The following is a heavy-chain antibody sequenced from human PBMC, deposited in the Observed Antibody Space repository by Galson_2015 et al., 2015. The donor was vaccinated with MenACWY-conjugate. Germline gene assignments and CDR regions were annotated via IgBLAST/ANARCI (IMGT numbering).Heavy chain of an antibody. Sequence: LEKPIQPLKLPFTSSGFSLRTSAAGMGWIRQPPGKALAGLALIYWDDDKRYSPSLKSSLTINKDNSKNQVVLTMTNMDSVDTATYYCAQGDVFDIWGQGTLVTVSS. CDR2: IYWDDDK. J-gene: IGHJ3*02. CDR1: GFSLRTSAAG. CDR3: AQGDVFDI. V-gene: IGHV2-5*02.